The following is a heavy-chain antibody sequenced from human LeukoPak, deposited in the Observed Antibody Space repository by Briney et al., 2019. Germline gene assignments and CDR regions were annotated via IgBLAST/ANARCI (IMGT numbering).Heavy chain of an antibody. D-gene: IGHD3-10*01. V-gene: IGHV3-23*01. J-gene: IGHJ4*02. CDR3: AKDRDYFGSGSYYKGPFDY. Sequence: TGGSLRLSCAASGFTFSIYAMNWVRQAPGKGLEWISTIGGSGGSTYYADSVKGRFTISRDNSRNTLYLQMNSLRAEDTAIYYCAKDRDYFGSGSYYKGPFDYWGQGTLVTVSS. CDR2: IGGSGGST. CDR1: GFTFSIYA.